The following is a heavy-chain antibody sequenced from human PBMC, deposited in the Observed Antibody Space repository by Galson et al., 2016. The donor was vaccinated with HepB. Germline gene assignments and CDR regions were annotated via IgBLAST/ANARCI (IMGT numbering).Heavy chain of an antibody. Sequence: QSGAEVKKPGESLTISCKGSGYSFTSYWIGWVRQMPGKGLEWMGIIYPGDSDTRYSPSFQGQVTISADKSISTAYLQWSSLKAADTAMYYCARKALGGIAVAGNKWFDPWGQGTLVTVSS. CDR1: GYSFTSYW. J-gene: IGHJ5*02. V-gene: IGHV5-51*01. CDR2: IYPGDSDT. D-gene: IGHD6-19*01. CDR3: ARKALGGIAVAGNKWFDP.